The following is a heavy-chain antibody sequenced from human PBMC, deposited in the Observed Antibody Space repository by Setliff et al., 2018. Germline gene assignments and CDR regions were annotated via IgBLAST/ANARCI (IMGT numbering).Heavy chain of an antibody. CDR1: GFTFSSYE. V-gene: IGHV3-48*03. Sequence: PGGSLRLSCAASGFTFSSYEMNWVRQAPGKGLEWVSYISGSGSSIFYADSVKGRFTILRDNAKNSLYLQMNSLRAEDTAVYYCARLYRPESRYYFFDYWGQGTLVTVSS. J-gene: IGHJ4*02. D-gene: IGHD3-3*01. CDR3: ARLYRPESRYYFFDY. CDR2: ISGSGSSI.